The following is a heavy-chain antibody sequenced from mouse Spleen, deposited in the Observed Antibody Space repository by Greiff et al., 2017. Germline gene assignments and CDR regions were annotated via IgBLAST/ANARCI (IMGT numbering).Heavy chain of an antibody. J-gene: IGHJ2*01. Sequence: EVQLMESGGGLVKPGGSLKLSCAASGFTFSDYGMHWVRQAPEKGLEWVAYISSGSSTIYYADTVKGRFTISRDNPKNTLFLQMTSLRSEDTAMYYCARGGPGTGYFDYWGQGTTLTVSS. CDR1: GFTFSDYG. CDR2: ISSGSSTI. V-gene: IGHV5-17*01. CDR3: ARGGPGTGYFDY. D-gene: IGHD3-3*01.